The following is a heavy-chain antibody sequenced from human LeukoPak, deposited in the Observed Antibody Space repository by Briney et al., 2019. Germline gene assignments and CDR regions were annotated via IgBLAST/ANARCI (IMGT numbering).Heavy chain of an antibody. CDR2: ISSNGDST. V-gene: IGHV3-64*01. CDR1: GFPFSSYA. D-gene: IGHD3-22*01. CDR3: ARGAVVVITPYYFDH. Sequence: GGSLRLSCAASGFPFSSYALHWVRQAPEKGLEYVSAISSNGDSTYYANSVKGRFTVSRDNSKNTLYLQMGSLRAEDMAVYYCARGAVVVITPYYFDHWGQGTLVTVSS. J-gene: IGHJ4*02.